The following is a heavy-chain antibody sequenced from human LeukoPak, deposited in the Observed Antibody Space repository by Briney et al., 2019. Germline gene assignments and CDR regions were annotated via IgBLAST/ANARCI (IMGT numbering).Heavy chain of an antibody. V-gene: IGHV3-7*01. CDR3: ARDFNPLYSGTYYDAFDI. CDR2: IKHDGSKK. D-gene: IGHD1-26*01. CDR1: GFTFSSDW. J-gene: IGHJ3*02. Sequence: TGGSLRLSCAASGFTFSSDWMTWVRQAPGKGLEWVANIKHDGSKKYYVDSVKGRFTISTGTAKNSLYLQMDSLSAEDTAVYYCARDFNPLYSGTYYDAFDIWGQGTMVTVSS.